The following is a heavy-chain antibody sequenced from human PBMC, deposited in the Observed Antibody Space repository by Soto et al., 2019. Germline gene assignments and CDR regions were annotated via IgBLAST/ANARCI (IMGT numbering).Heavy chain of an antibody. Sequence: PGGSLRLSCAASGFRFSNYGMHWVRQPPGKGLEWVAVIYGAGSTYYANAVKGRFTISRDISENKIFLELNGLTVDDTAVYYCARAREPEYSSSIFFDYWGRGTVVTVSS. CDR1: GFRFSNYG. J-gene: IGHJ4*01. D-gene: IGHD6-6*01. V-gene: IGHV3-NL1*01. CDR3: ARAREPEYSSSIFFDY. CDR2: IYGAGST.